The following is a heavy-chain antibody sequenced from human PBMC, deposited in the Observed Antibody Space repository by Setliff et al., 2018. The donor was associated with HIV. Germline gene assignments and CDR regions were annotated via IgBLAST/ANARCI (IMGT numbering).Heavy chain of an antibody. D-gene: IGHD1-7*01. CDR1: GFTFSTNA. V-gene: IGHV3-23*01. CDR3: AKVRWTANYYFDC. CDR2: ISAGGGST. Sequence: GGSLRLSCAASGFTFSTNAMNWVRQAPGKGLEWVSGISAGGGSTYYADSVKGRFTISRDNSKNTLYLQMNSLRAEDTALYYCAKVRWTANYYFDCWGQGTLVTVSS. J-gene: IGHJ4*02.